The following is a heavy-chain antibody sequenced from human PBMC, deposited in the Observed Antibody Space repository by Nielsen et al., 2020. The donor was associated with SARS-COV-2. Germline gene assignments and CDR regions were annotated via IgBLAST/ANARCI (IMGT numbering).Heavy chain of an antibody. CDR2: ISSSSSYT. CDR1: GFTFSDSY. D-gene: IGHD2-21*01. Sequence: GESLKISCAASGFTFSDSYMSWIRQAPGKGLEWISYISSSSSYTNYADSLKGRFTISRDNAKNSLYLQMNSLRVEDTAVYFCARFGRIVEVGGGVTFPDVFDVWGQGTVVTVSS. CDR3: ARFGRIVEVGGGVTFPDVFDV. J-gene: IGHJ3*01. V-gene: IGHV3-11*03.